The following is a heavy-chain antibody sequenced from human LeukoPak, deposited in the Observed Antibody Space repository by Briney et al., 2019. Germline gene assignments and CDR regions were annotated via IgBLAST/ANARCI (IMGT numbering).Heavy chain of an antibody. CDR2: IYTSGST. D-gene: IGHD3-3*01. CDR1: GGSISSYY. Sequence: PSETLSLTCTGSGGSISSYYWSWIRQPAGKGLEWIGRIYTSGSTNYNPSLKSRVTMSVDTSKNQFSLKLSSVTAADTAVYYCARGPPSGFWSGYYPDWGQGTLVTVSS. J-gene: IGHJ4*02. V-gene: IGHV4-4*07. CDR3: ARGPPSGFWSGYYPD.